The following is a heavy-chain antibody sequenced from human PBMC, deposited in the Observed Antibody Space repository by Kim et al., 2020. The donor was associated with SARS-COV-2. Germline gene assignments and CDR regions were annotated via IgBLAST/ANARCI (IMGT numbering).Heavy chain of an antibody. CDR3: ARGHLGELSSNDY. J-gene: IGHJ4*02. D-gene: IGHD3-16*02. V-gene: IGHV3-74*01. Sequence: SEESVNGRFTISRDNAKNTLYLQMNSLRAEDTAVYYCARGHLGELSSNDYWGQGTLVTVSS.